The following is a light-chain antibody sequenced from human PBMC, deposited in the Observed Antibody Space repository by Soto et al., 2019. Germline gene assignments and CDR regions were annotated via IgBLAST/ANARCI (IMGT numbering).Light chain of an antibody. CDR2: KAS. J-gene: IGKJ1*01. Sequence: DIQMTQSPSTLSASVGDRVTITCRASQSISSWLAWYQQKPGKAPKLLIYKASSLETGVPSRFSGSGSGTEFTLTISSLQPDDFASYYCQQYGSSSPWPFGQGTKVEVK. CDR1: QSISSW. V-gene: IGKV1-5*03. CDR3: QQYGSSSPWP.